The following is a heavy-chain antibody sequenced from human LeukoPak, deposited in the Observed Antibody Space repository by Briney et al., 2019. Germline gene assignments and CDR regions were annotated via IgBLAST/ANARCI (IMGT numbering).Heavy chain of an antibody. CDR1: GGSFSGYY. V-gene: IGHV4-34*01. J-gene: IGHJ6*02. CDR2: INHSGST. Sequence: PSETLSLTCAVYGGSFSGYYWSWIRQPPGKGLEWIGEINHSGSTNYNPSLKSRVTISVDTSKNQFSLKLSSVTAADTAVYYCARGPWYDFWSGYFNYYYGMDVWGQGTTVTVSS. D-gene: IGHD3-3*01. CDR3: ARGPWYDFWSGYFNYYYGMDV.